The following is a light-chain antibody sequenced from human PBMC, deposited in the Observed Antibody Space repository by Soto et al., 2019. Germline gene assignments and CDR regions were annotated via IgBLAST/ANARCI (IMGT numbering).Light chain of an antibody. Sequence: IVLTQSPATRSLSPGERATRSWRASQSVSSTYLGWYQQQPGQPPRLLMSGTSNRATGTPDRFTGSGSGTDFTLTISRLEPEDFAVYYCQQYGSPPITFGQGTRLEIK. V-gene: IGKV3-20*01. J-gene: IGKJ5*01. CDR1: QSVSSTY. CDR2: GTS. CDR3: QQYGSPPIT.